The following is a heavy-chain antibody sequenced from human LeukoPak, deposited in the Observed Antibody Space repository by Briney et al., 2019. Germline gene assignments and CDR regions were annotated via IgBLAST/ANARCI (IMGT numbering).Heavy chain of an antibody. CDR1: GFTFSNYG. CDR2: IWSDGTND. Sequence: GGSLRLSCAASGFTFSNYGFHWVRQAPAKGLEWVAVIWSDGTNDNYADSVKGRFTISRDNSKNTLYLQMNSLRAEDTAVYFCATGERMVRGDGVDYWGQGTLVTVSS. J-gene: IGHJ4*02. CDR3: ATGERMVRGDGVDY. D-gene: IGHD3-10*01. V-gene: IGHV3-33*01.